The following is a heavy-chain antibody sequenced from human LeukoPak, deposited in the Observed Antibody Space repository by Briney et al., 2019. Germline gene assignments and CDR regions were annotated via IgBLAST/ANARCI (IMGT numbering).Heavy chain of an antibody. CDR1: GYTCTSYA. J-gene: IGHJ6*03. CDR3: AREFREFNTYYMDD. V-gene: IGHV7-4-1*02. CDR2: INTNTGNL. D-gene: IGHD3-10*01. Sequence: ASVTVTCKATGYTCTSYAMNCVRQAAGQGLEWMGWINTNTGNLTYAQSFTGRFVFSLDTSVSTVYLQISSLKAKDTAVYSCAREFREFNTYYMDDWGKGTTVTVSS.